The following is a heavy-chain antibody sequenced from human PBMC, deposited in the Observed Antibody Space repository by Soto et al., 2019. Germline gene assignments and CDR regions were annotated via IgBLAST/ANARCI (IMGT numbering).Heavy chain of an antibody. Sequence: GSLRLSCAASGFTFSSYAMSWVRQAPGKGLEWVSAISGSGGSTYYADSVKGRFTISRDNSKNTLYLQMNSLRAEDTAVYYCAKVFWSGYWALGFDYWGQGTLVTVSS. CDR2: ISGSGGST. D-gene: IGHD3-3*01. J-gene: IGHJ4*02. CDR3: AKVFWSGYWALGFDY. V-gene: IGHV3-23*01. CDR1: GFTFSSYA.